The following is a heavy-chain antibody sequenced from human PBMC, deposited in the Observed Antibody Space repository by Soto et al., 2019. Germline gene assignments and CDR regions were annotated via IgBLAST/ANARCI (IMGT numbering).Heavy chain of an antibody. CDR1: DGTIISFY. D-gene: IGHD5-18*01. V-gene: IGHV4-59*08. CDR2: IYYSGST. Sequence: SVPMSVTWRVADGTIISFYGSRIRQTPGKGLEWIGYIYYSGSTSYNPSLKSRVTISVDTSKNQFSLKLSSVTAADTAVYYCARRYGSCFDYWGQGTQVTVSS. CDR3: ARRYGSCFDY. J-gene: IGHJ4*02.